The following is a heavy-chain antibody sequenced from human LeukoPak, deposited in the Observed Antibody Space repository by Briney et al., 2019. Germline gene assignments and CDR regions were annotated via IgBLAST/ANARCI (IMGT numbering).Heavy chain of an antibody. CDR2: IYYSGST. Sequence: SETLSLTCTVSGGSISSYYWNWIRQPPGKGLEWIGYIYYSGSTNYNPSLKSRVTISVDTSKNQFSLKLSSVTAADTAVYYCARIRVVTIFGVVICYFDLWGRGTLVTVSS. V-gene: IGHV4-59*12. CDR3: ARIRVVTIFGVVICYFDL. J-gene: IGHJ2*01. D-gene: IGHD3-3*01. CDR1: GGSISSYY.